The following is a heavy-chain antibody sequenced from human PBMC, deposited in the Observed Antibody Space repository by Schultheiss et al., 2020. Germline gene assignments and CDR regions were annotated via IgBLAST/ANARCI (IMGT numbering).Heavy chain of an antibody. V-gene: IGHV1-69*06. Sequence: SVKVSCKASGYTFTSYYMHWVRQAPGQGLEWMGGIIPIFGTANYAQKFQGRVTVTADKSTSTAYMELSSLRSEDTAVYYCARINLGCSGGSCLHNWFDPWGKGTLVTGSS. CDR3: ARINLGCSGGSCLHNWFDP. D-gene: IGHD2-15*01. CDR2: IIPIFGTA. CDR1: GYTFTSYY. J-gene: IGHJ5*02.